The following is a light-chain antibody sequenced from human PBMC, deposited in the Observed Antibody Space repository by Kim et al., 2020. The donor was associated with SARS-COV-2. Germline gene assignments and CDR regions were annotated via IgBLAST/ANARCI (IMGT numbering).Light chain of an antibody. CDR1: ESVISY. Sequence: LYPEETDTLSGRASESVISYVAWDQQRPGKGPRLLIYDASERATGTPGRFSGSGSGTDCTLTISSLEPEDFAIYYCEQRSGWPGTFGGGTKVDIK. CDR2: DAS. V-gene: IGKV3-11*01. CDR3: EQRSGWPGT. J-gene: IGKJ4*01.